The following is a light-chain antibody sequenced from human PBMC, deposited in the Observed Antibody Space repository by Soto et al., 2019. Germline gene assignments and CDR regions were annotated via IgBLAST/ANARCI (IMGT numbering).Light chain of an antibody. CDR1: QSVSSSY. CDR2: AAT. V-gene: IGKV3-20*01. J-gene: IGKJ2*01. CDR3: QQYGGAPFT. Sequence: EIVLTQSPGTLSLSPGERATLSCRASQSVSSSYLAWYQQKPGQAPRLLIYAATSRATGIPDMFSGSGSETDFTLTINRLEPEDYAVYYCQQYGGAPFTFGQGTKLEIK.